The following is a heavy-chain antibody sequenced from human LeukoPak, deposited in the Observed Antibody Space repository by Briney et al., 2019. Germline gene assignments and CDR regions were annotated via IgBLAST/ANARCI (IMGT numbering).Heavy chain of an antibody. D-gene: IGHD6-19*01. V-gene: IGHV6-1*01. CDR3: ARGAVAVRNAFDI. CDR1: GDSVSSNSAA. CDR2: TYYSSKWYN. Sequence: SQTLSLTCAISGDSVSSNSAAWNWIRQSPSRGLEWLGRTYYSSKWYNDYAVSVKSRITINPDTSKNQSSLQLNSVTPEDTVLYYCARGAVAVRNAFDIWGQGTMVTVSS. J-gene: IGHJ3*02.